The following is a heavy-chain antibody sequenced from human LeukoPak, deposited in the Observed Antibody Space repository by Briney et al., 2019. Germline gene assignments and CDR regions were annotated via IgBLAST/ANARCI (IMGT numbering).Heavy chain of an antibody. Sequence: GGSLRLSCAASGFTFDDYAMHWVRHAPGKGLEWVSGISWNSGSIGYADSVKGRFTISRDNAKNSLHLQMNSLRVEDTAFYYCVKESRPGGNSWYDSWGQGTLVTVSS. V-gene: IGHV3-9*01. CDR1: GFTFDDYA. CDR3: VKESRPGGNSWYDS. D-gene: IGHD4-23*01. CDR2: ISWNSGSI. J-gene: IGHJ5*01.